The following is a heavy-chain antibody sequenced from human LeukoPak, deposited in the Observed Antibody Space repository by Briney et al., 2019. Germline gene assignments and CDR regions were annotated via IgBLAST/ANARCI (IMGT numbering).Heavy chain of an antibody. J-gene: IGHJ5*02. CDR1: GGSISSSSYY. D-gene: IGHD2-2*01. Sequence: PSETLSLTCTVSGGSISSSSYYWGWIRQPPGTGLEWIGSIYYSGSTYYNPSLKSRVTISVDTSKNQFSLKLSSVTAADTAVYYCARSGGVVPAAKWFDHWGQGTLVTVSS. V-gene: IGHV4-39*01. CDR3: ARSGGVVPAAKWFDH. CDR2: IYYSGST.